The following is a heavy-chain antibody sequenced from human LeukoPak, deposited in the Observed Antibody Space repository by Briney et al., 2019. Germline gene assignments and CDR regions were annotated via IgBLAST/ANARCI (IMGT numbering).Heavy chain of an antibody. V-gene: IGHV3-23*01. Sequence: EGSLRLSCAASGFTFSSYAMSWVRQAPGKGLEWVSAISGSGGSTYYADSVKGRFTISRDNSKNTLYLQMNSPRAEDTAVYYCAKLSCSGGSCKTNDYWGQGTLVTVSS. CDR3: AKLSCSGGSCKTNDY. CDR2: ISGSGGST. CDR1: GFTFSSYA. D-gene: IGHD2-15*01. J-gene: IGHJ4*02.